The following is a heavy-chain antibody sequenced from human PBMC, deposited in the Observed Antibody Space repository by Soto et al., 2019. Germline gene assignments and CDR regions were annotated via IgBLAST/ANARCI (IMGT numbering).Heavy chain of an antibody. V-gene: IGHV3-7*01. Sequence: GESLKISCAASGFTFSSYWMSWVRQAPGKGLEWVANIKQDGSEKYYVDSVKGRFTISRDNAKNSLYLQMNSLRAEDTAVYYCAITIWPTPLLTGGYFQHWGQGTLVTVSS. CDR3: AITIWPTPLLTGGYFQH. D-gene: IGHD1-26*01. J-gene: IGHJ1*01. CDR1: GFTFSSYW. CDR2: IKQDGSEK.